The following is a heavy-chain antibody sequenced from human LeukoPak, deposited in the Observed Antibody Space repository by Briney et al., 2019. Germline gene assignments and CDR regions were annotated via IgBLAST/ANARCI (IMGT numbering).Heavy chain of an antibody. D-gene: IGHD5-18*01. CDR1: GFAFGSHA. V-gene: IGHV3-23*01. J-gene: IGHJ4*02. CDR3: GNTTVGYSSGQKPAWPVDY. CDR2: IFGSGGSP. Sequence: GGSLRLSCEASGFAFGSHAMYWVRQAPGKGLEWVAGIFGSGGSPHYADPVKGRFTISRDNSRNTVYLQINSLRAEDTAVYYCGNTTVGYSSGQKPAWPVDYWGQGTLVTLSS.